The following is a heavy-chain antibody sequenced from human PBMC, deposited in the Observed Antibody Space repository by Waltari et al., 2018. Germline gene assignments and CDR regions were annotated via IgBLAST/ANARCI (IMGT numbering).Heavy chain of an antibody. CDR1: GFTFSSDG. CDR3: AKQESGSYFEY. V-gene: IGHV3-30*18. D-gene: IGHD1-26*01. CDR2: ISYDGSAK. Sequence: QVQLVESGGGVVQPGTSVRLSCAASGFTFSSDGMHWVRQAPGKGLHWVAVISYDGSAKYYADSVHGRFIISRDNSENTLYLQMNSLTAEDTAVYYCAKQESGSYFEYWGQGTLVTVSS. J-gene: IGHJ4*02.